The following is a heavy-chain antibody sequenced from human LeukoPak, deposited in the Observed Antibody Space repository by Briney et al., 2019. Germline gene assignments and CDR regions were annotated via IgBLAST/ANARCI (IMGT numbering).Heavy chain of an antibody. CDR2: ISYDGSNK. V-gene: IGHV3-30*18. CDR3: AKDARHYYYDSNGYYCAPDY. D-gene: IGHD3-22*01. CDR1: GFTFSSYG. J-gene: IGHJ4*02. Sequence: GGSLRPSCAASGFTFSSYGMHWVRQAPGKGLEWVAVISYDGSNKYYADSVKGRFTISRDNSKNTLYLQMNSLRAEDTAVYYCAKDARHYYYDSNGYYCAPDYWGQGTLVTVSS.